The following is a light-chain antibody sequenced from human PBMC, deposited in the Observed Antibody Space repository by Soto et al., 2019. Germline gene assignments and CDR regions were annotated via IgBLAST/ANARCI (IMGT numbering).Light chain of an antibody. J-gene: IGKJ5*01. Sequence: DIQMTQSPSSLSASVGVRVTITCRASESIARHLNWYQQKPGKAPKVLIYAASSLQNGVPSRFRGGGSGTDFTLTISNLQPEDFATYYCQQTYSTLSITFGQGTRLEIK. CDR3: QQTYSTLSIT. CDR2: AAS. V-gene: IGKV1-39*01. CDR1: ESIARH.